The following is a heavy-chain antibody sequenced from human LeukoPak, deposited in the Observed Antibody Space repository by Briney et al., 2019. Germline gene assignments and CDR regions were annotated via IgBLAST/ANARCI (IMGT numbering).Heavy chain of an antibody. CDR1: GDSISSSSYY. V-gene: IGHV4-39*01. J-gene: IGHJ6*03. D-gene: IGHD3-10*01. CDR3: ASLWFGSYYYYMDV. Sequence: SETLSLTCTVSGDSISSSSYYWGWIRQPPGKGLEWIGSIYYSGSTYYNPSLKSRVTISVDTSKNQFSLKLSSVTAADTAVYYCASLWFGSYYYYMDVWGKGTTVTISS. CDR2: IYYSGST.